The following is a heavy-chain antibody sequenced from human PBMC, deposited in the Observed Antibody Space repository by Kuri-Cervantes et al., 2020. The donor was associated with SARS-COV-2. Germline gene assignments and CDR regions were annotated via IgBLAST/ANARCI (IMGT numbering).Heavy chain of an antibody. CDR3: ARAAVALIKYYYYYYMDV. J-gene: IGHJ6*03. CDR2: ISYDGSNK. V-gene: IGHV3-30-3*01. D-gene: IGHD6-19*01. Sequence: GESLKISCAASGFTFSSYAMHWVRQAPGKGLEWVAVISYDGSNKYYADSVKGRFTISRDNSKNTLYLQMNSLRAEDTAVYYCARAAVALIKYYYYYYMDVWGKGTTVTVSS. CDR1: GFTFSSYA.